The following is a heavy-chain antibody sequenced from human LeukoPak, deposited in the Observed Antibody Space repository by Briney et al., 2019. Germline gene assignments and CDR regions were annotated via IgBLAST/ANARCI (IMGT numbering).Heavy chain of an antibody. V-gene: IGHV4-38-2*02. J-gene: IGHJ3*02. CDR3: ARHRDSQTFYDAFDI. CDR1: GYSISSGHY. Sequence: SETLSLTCTVSGYSISSGHYWGWIRQPPGKGLEWIGSSYHRGSTYYNPSLESRVTISLDTSSNHFSLSLRSVTAADTAVYYCARHRDSQTFYDAFDIWGQGTMVTVSS. D-gene: IGHD3-10*01. CDR2: SYHRGST.